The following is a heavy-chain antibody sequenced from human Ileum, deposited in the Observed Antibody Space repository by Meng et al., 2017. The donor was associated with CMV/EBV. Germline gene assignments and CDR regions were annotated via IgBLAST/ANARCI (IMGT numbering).Heavy chain of an antibody. D-gene: IGHD2-2*01. CDR1: GFTFSNYW. V-gene: IGHV3-74*01. CDR2: INSDGSST. Sequence: GGSLRLSCAASGFTFSNYWMHWVRQAPGKGLVWVSRINSDGSSTSYADSVKGRFTISRDNAKNTLYLQMNSLRAEDTAVYYCARGPPAARGYFQHWGQGTLVTVSS. J-gene: IGHJ1*01. CDR3: ARGPPAARGYFQH.